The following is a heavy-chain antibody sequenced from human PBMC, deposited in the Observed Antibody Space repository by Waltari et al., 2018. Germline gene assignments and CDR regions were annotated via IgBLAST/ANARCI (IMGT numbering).Heavy chain of an antibody. D-gene: IGHD5-12*01. V-gene: IGHV3-23*01. CDR3: AKETLRWFDY. J-gene: IGHJ4*02. CDR2: INDGGGST. Sequence: EVQLLESGGGLVQPGGSLSLSCAVSGITFSAYAMSWVRQAPGKGLEWVSGINDGGGSTYYADSVKGRFTISRDNSRKMLFLQMSGLRAEDTAIYYCAKETLRWFDYWGQGTLVAVSS. CDR1: GITFSAYA.